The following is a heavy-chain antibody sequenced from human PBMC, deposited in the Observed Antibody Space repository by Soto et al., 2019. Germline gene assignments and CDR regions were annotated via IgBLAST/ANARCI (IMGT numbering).Heavy chain of an antibody. CDR2: IWYDGSNK. J-gene: IGHJ4*02. D-gene: IGHD6-19*01. CDR3: ARDCAGYSSGWYQRGGFDY. CDR1: GFTFSSYG. V-gene: IGHV3-33*01. Sequence: QVQLVESGGSVVQPGRSLRLSCAASGFTFSSYGMHWVRQAPGKGLEWVAVIWYDGSNKYYADSVKGRFTTSRDNSKNTLYLQMNSLRAEDTAVYYCARDCAGYSSGWYQRGGFDYWGQGTLVTVSS.